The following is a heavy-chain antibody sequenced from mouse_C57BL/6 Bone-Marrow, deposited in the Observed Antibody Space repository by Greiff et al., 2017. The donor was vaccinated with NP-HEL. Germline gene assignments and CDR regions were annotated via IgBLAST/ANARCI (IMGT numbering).Heavy chain of an antibody. CDR1: GYTFTSYW. V-gene: IGHV1-64*01. J-gene: IGHJ2*01. D-gene: IGHD1-3*01. CDR2: IHPYSGST. CDR3: AKVDYYFDD. Sequence: QVQLQQPGAELVKPGASVKLSCKASGYTFTSYWMHWVKQRPGQGLEWIGLIHPYSGSTNYNEKFKSKATLTVDKSSSTAYMQLSSLTSEDSAVYYCAKVDYYFDDWGKGTTLTVSS.